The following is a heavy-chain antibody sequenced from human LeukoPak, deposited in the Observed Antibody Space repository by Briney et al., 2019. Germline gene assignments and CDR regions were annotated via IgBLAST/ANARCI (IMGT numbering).Heavy chain of an antibody. J-gene: IGHJ4*02. V-gene: IGHV1-69*04. Sequence: SVKVSCKASGYTFTSYGISWVRQAPGQGLEWMGRIIPILGIANYAQKFQGRVTITADKSTSTAYMELSSLRSEDTAVYYCARDYSSSWYHFDYWGQGTLVTVSS. D-gene: IGHD6-13*01. CDR2: IIPILGIA. CDR3: ARDYSSSWYHFDY. CDR1: GYTFTSYG.